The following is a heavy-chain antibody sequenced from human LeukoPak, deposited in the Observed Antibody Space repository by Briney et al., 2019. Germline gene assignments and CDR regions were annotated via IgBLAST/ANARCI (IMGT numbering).Heavy chain of an antibody. CDR2: ISPSGGST. D-gene: IGHD3-10*01. J-gene: IGHJ4*02. V-gene: IGHV1-46*01. CDR3: ARVSHSGSYGFVYYFDY. CDR1: GYTFTSYF. Sequence: GASVKVSCKASGYTFTSYFMHWVRQAPGQGLEWMGIISPSGGSTSYAQKFQGRVTMTRDMSTSTVYMELSSLRSEDTAVYYCARVSHSGSYGFVYYFDYWGQGTLVTVSS.